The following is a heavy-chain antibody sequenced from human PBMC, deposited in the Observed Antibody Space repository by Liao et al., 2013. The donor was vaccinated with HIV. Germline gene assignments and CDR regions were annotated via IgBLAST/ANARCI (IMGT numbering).Heavy chain of an antibody. D-gene: IGHD4-11*01. CDR3: ARGRVQLLYPYFDN. CDR1: GGSISSGDYY. Sequence: QVQLQESGPGLVKPSQTLSLTCTVSGGSISSGDYYWSWIRQPPGKGLEWIGYIYYSGSTYYNPSLKSRVTISLDTSKNQFSLKLNTVTAADTAVYFCARGRVQLLYPYFDNWGPGILVAVSS. CDR2: IYYSGST. V-gene: IGHV4-30-4*08. J-gene: IGHJ4*02.